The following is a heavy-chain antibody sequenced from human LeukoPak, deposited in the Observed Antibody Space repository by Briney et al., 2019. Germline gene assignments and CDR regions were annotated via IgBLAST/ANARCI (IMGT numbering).Heavy chain of an antibody. V-gene: IGHV3-30*18. D-gene: IGHD5-12*01. CDR3: AKGRGYSGYDFFDY. J-gene: IGHJ4*02. Sequence: GRSLRLSCAASGFTFSSYGMHWVRQAPGKGLEWVAVISYDGSDKYYADSVKGRFTISRDNSKNTLYLQMNSLRAEDTALYYCAKGRGYSGYDFFDYWGQGTLVTVSS. CDR1: GFTFSSYG. CDR2: ISYDGSDK.